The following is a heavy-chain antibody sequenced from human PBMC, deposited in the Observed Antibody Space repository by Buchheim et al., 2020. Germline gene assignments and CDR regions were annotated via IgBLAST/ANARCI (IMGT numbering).Heavy chain of an antibody. V-gene: IGHV4-30-2*01. Sequence: QLQLQESGSGLVKPSQTLSLTCAVSGGSISSGGYSWSWIRQPPGKGLEWIGYIYHSGSTSYNPSLKSRVTISVDRSKNQFSLKLSSVTAADTAVYYCARNDIYCTNGVCFSSGMDVWGQGTT. J-gene: IGHJ6*02. D-gene: IGHD2-8*01. CDR1: GGSISSGGYS. CDR3: ARNDIYCTNGVCFSSGMDV. CDR2: IYHSGST.